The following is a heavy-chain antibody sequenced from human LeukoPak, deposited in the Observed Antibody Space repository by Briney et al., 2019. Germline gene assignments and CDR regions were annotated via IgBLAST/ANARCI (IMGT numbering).Heavy chain of an antibody. CDR3: ARHFGT. D-gene: IGHD3/OR15-3a*01. CDR1: GRSISSSYDY. V-gene: IGHV4-39*01. Sequence: SETLSLTSTVSGRSISSSYDYWGWIRQPPGKGLEWIRSIYYSGSSYYTPSLKSRVNMSVDTTKNQSSRKLRSVIGAAAGVYYCARHFGTWGEGTLVTVSS. J-gene: IGHJ4*02. CDR2: IYYSGSS.